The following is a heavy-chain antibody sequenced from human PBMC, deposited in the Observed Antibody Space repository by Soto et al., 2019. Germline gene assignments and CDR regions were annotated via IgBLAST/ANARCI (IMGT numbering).Heavy chain of an antibody. V-gene: IGHV1-18*01. Sequence: ASVKVSCKASGYTFTSYGISWVRQAPGQGLEWMGWISAYNGNTNYAQKLQGRVTMTTDTSTSTAYMELRSLRSDDTAVYYCARDPAWEEWLLFHWFDPWGQGTLVTVSS. CDR2: ISAYNGNT. D-gene: IGHD3-3*01. CDR1: GYTFTSYG. CDR3: ARDPAWEEWLLFHWFDP. J-gene: IGHJ5*02.